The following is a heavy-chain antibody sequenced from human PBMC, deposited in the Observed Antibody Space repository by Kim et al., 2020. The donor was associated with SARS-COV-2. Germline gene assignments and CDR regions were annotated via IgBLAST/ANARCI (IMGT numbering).Heavy chain of an antibody. J-gene: IGHJ5*02. CDR1: GGSVSSGSYF. CDR2: IYYTGST. CDR3: ARSSSYNWFDP. V-gene: IGHV4-61*01. D-gene: IGHD6-6*01. Sequence: SETLSLTCTVSGGSVSSGSYFYCWIRQPPGKGLEWIGYIYYTGSTNYNPSLRSRVAISVDTSKNQFSLKLRSVTAADTAVYYCARSSSYNWFDPWGQGTL.